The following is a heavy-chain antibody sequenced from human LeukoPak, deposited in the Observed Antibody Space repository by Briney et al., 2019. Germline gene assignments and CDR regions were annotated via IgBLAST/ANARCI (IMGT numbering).Heavy chain of an antibody. D-gene: IGHD3-22*01. J-gene: IGHJ4*02. V-gene: IGHV3-48*03. CDR3: ARDGKDYDSSGYHFDY. CDR1: GFTFSSYE. Sequence: GGSLRLSCAASGFTFSSYEINWVRQAPGKGLEWVSYISNSGSTIYYADSVKGRFTISRDNAKNSLYLQMNSLRAEDTAVYYCARDGKDYDSSGYHFDYWGQGTPVTVSS. CDR2: ISNSGSTI.